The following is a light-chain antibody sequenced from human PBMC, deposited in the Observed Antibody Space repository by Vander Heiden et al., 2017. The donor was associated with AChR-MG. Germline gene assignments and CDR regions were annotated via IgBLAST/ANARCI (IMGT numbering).Light chain of an antibody. CDR2: AAS. CDR3: QQSHSTPLT. Sequence: DIQMTQSPSSLSASEGGRVTITCRASQSISSYLNWYQEKPGKAPKLLIYAASNLQSGVPSRFSGSGSGTDFTLTISGLQLEDFATYYCQQSHSTPLTFGQGTKLEIQ. V-gene: IGKV1-39*01. CDR1: QSISSY. J-gene: IGKJ2*01.